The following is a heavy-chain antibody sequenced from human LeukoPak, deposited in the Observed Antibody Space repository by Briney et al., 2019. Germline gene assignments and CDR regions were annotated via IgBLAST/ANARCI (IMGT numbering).Heavy chain of an antibody. D-gene: IGHD6-13*01. Sequence: SETLSLTCTVSGGPISSSSHYWGWIRQPPGKGLERIKRIYDSGSTYYNPSLKSRVTISVDTSKNQFSLKLTSMTAADTAVYYCARHAWGSSWYYWFDPWGQGTLVTVSS. V-gene: IGHV4-39*01. CDR2: IYDSGST. CDR3: ARHAWGSSWYYWFDP. CDR1: GGPISSSSHY. J-gene: IGHJ5*02.